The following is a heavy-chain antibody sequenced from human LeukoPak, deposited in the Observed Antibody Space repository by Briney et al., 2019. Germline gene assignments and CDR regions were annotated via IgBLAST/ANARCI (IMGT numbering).Heavy chain of an antibody. CDR2: IIPIFGTA. CDR1: GGTFSSYA. J-gene: IGHJ4*02. D-gene: IGHD6-13*01. Sequence: ASVKVSCKASGGTFSSYAISWVRQAPGQGLEWMGGIIPIFGTANYAQKFQGRVTITTDESTSTAYMELNSLRAEDTAVYYCAKDRRGSSCYDWGQGTLVTVSS. CDR3: AKDRRGSSCYD. V-gene: IGHV1-69*05.